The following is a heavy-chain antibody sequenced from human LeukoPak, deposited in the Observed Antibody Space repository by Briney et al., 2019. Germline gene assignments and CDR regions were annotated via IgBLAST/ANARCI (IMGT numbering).Heavy chain of an antibody. CDR3: AREGDCSSTSCYGGEGGDY. J-gene: IGHJ4*02. CDR2: IIPIFGIA. V-gene: IGHV1-69*04. Sequence: GASVKVSCKAFGGTFSSYAISWVRQAPGQGLEWMGRIIPIFGIANYAQKFQGRVTITADKSTSTAYMELSILRSEDTAVYYCAREGDCSSTSCYGGEGGDYWGQGTLVTVSS. CDR1: GGTFSSYA. D-gene: IGHD2-2*01.